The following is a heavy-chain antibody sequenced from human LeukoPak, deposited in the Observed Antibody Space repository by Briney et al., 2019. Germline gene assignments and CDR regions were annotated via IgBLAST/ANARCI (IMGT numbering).Heavy chain of an antibody. D-gene: IGHD6-19*01. Sequence: ASVKVSCKASGYTFTGYYMHWVRQAPGQGLEWMGWINPNSGGTNYAQKFQGRVTMTRDTSISTAYMELSRLRSDDTAVYYCARGGGYSSGWYGGPPRTSFDYWGQGTLVTVSS. V-gene: IGHV1-2*02. CDR3: ARGGGYSSGWYGGPPRTSFDY. CDR2: INPNSGGT. J-gene: IGHJ4*02. CDR1: GYTFTGYY.